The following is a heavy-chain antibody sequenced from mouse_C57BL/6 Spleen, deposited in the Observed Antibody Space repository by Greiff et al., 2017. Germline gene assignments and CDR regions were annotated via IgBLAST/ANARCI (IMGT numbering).Heavy chain of an antibody. CDR3: TLYSNYVDY. D-gene: IGHD2-5*01. J-gene: IGHJ2*01. CDR2: IRLKSDNYAT. V-gene: IGHV6-3*01. CDR1: GFTFSNYW. Sequence: DVQVVASGGGLVQPGGSMKLSCVASGFTFSNYWMNWVRQSPATGLEWVAQIRLKSDNYATDYAESVKGRFTISRDDSKRSVYLQMNNLRAEDTGIYYCTLYSNYVDYWGQGTTLTVSS.